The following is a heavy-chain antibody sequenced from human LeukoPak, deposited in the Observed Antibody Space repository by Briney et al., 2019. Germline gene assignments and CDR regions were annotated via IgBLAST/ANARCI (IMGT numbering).Heavy chain of an antibody. J-gene: IGHJ4*02. D-gene: IGHD4/OR15-4a*01. CDR2: IYSSVT. V-gene: IGHV3-53*01. CDR1: GFTVSSNS. Sequence: PGGSLRLSCTVSGFTVSSNSMSWVRQAPGKGLEWVSFIYSSVTHYSDSVKGRFTISRDNSRNTLFLQMNSLRAEDTAVYYCARRAGAYSHPYGYWGQGTLVTVSS. CDR3: ARRAGAYSHPYGY.